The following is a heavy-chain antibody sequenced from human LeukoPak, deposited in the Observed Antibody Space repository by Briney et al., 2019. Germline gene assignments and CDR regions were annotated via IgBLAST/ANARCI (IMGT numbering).Heavy chain of an antibody. CDR3: ARGTAGWFVFDY. CDR2: INPNSGGT. CDR1: GYAFTGYY. D-gene: IGHD3-10*01. Sequence: ASVKVSCKASGYAFTGYYMHWVRQAPGQGLEWMGWINPNSGGTNYAQKFQGRVTMTRDTSISTAYMELSRLRSDDTAVYYCARGTAGWFVFDYWGQGTLVTVSS. J-gene: IGHJ4*02. V-gene: IGHV1-2*02.